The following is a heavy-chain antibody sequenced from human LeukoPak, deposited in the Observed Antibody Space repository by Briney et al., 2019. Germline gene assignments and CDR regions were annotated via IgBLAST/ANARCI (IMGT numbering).Heavy chain of an antibody. J-gene: IGHJ4*02. V-gene: IGHV3-23*01. CDR3: AGDPPAVHFDY. CDR2: ISGSGDTT. CDR1: GFTFSSYA. Sequence: GGSLRLSCAASGFTFSSYAMSWVRQAPGKGLERVSHISGSGDTTYYADSVKGRFTISRDNSKNTLYLQMNSLRAEDTAVYYCAGDPPAVHFDYWGQGTLVTVSS. D-gene: IGHD2-2*01.